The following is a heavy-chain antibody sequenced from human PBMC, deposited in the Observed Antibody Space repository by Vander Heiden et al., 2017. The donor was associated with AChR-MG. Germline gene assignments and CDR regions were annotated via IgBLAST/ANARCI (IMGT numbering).Heavy chain of an antibody. D-gene: IGHD3-10*01. CDR3: ARARWDGSGSYYNSPDAFDI. V-gene: IGHV3-13*01. Sequence: EVQLVESGGGLVQPGGSLRLSCAASGFTFSSYDMHWVRQATGKVLEWVSAIGTAGDTYYPGSVKGRFTISRENAKNSLYLQMNSLRAGDTAVYYCARARWDGSGSYYNSPDAFDIWGQGTMVTVSS. CDR2: IGTAGDT. J-gene: IGHJ3*02. CDR1: GFTFSSYD.